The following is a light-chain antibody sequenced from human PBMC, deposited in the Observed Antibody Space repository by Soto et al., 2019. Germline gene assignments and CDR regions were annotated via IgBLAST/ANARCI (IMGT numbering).Light chain of an antibody. CDR3: CSYAGSYSYV. CDR1: SNDVGGFKY. J-gene: IGLJ1*01. V-gene: IGLV2-11*01. CDR2: DVT. Sequence: QSALTQPRSVSASPGQSVTISCTGTSNDVGGFKYVSWYQQHPGKAPQLMIYDVTKRPSGVPDRFSGSKSGNTASLTISGLQAGDDADYYCCSYAGSYSYVFGTGTKVTVL.